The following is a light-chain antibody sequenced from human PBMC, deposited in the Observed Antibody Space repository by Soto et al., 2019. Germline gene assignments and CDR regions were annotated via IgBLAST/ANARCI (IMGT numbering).Light chain of an antibody. CDR1: QSIITS. J-gene: IGKJ1*01. CDR2: KAS. CDR3: QQYNSFAKWT. V-gene: IGKV1-5*03. Sequence: DIQMTQSPSTLSASLGDRVTITCRAGQSIITSLAWYQQKPGKAPKLLIYKASSLESGVPSRFSGSGSGTEFTLTISSLQPDDFATYFCQQYNSFAKWTFGQGTKVDIK.